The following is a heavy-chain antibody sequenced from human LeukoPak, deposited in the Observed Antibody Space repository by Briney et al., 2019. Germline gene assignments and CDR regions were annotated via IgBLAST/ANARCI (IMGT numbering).Heavy chain of an antibody. D-gene: IGHD1-26*01. Sequence: PSGTLSLTCTVSGGPISNSNWWSWVRQSPEKGLEWIGEIHHGGTTNYNPSLKSRVTISLDKSKNQFSLKLSSVTAADTAVYYCAREGEASYSGSLYYFDYWGQGPRSPSPQ. CDR1: GGPISNSNW. V-gene: IGHV4-4*02. CDR3: AREGEASYSGSLYYFDY. J-gene: IGHJ4*02. CDR2: IHHGGTT.